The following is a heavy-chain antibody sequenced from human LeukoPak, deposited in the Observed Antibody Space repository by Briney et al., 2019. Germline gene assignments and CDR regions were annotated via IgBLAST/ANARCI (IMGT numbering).Heavy chain of an antibody. J-gene: IGHJ4*02. D-gene: IGHD5-18*01. CDR3: ARDLGATGYSSGYGGFDY. Sequence: PSETLSLTCAVYGGSFSGYYWSWIRQPPGKGLEWIGEINHSGSTNYNPSLKSRVTISVDTSKNQFSLKLSSVAAADTAVYYCARDLGATGYSSGYGGFDYWGQGTLVTVSS. V-gene: IGHV4-34*01. CDR1: GGSFSGYY. CDR2: INHSGST.